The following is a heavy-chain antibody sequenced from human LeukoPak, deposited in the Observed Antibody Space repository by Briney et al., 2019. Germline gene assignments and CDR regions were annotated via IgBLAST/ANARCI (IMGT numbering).Heavy chain of an antibody. D-gene: IGHD6-19*01. Sequence: APVKLSCKAYGYTFTSYDINWVRQATGQGLEWMGWMNPNSGNTGYAQKFQGRVTVTRNTSISTAYMELSSLRSEDTAVYYCARSYRGHSSGWYLEGYWGQGTLVTVSS. V-gene: IGHV1-8*01. J-gene: IGHJ4*02. CDR3: ARSYRGHSSGWYLEGY. CDR2: MNPNSGNT. CDR1: GYTFTSYD.